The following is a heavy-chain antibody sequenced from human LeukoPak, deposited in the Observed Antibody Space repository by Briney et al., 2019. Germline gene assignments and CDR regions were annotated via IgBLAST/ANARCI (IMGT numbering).Heavy chain of an antibody. J-gene: IGHJ5*02. Sequence: GGSLKLSCAASGSMFTNSGIHWVRQAPGKGLEWVAFVRLDGSKKYYADSVKGRFTISGDNSKNTIFLQMDSLTSEDTAVYYCAKGESYDSSGNYYVHQWFDPWGQGTLVTVSS. CDR1: GSMFTNSG. CDR3: AKGESYDSSGNYYVHQWFDP. V-gene: IGHV3-30*02. CDR2: VRLDGSKK. D-gene: IGHD3-22*01.